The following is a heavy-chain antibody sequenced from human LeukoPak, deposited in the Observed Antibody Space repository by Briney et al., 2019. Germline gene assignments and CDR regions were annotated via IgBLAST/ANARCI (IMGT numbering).Heavy chain of an antibody. CDR2: ISGSGGST. CDR3: ATGLGYSGYDFLDY. V-gene: IGHV3-23*01. J-gene: IGHJ4*02. CDR1: GFTFSSYA. Sequence: GGSLRLSCAASGFTFSSYAMSWVRQAPGKGLEWVSAISGSGGSTYYADSVKGRFTISRDNSKNTLYLQMNSLRAEDTAVYYCATGLGYSGYDFLDYWDQGTLVTVSS. D-gene: IGHD5-12*01.